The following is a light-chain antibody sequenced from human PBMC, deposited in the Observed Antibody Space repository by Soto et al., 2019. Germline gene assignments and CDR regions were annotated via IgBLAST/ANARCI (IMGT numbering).Light chain of an antibody. Sequence: IVLTQSPATLSLSPGERATLSCRASQSVSSYLAWYQQKPGQAPRLLISDASNRATGIPARFSGSGSGTDFTLTINSLEPEDFAAYYCQQRSTWPLTFGGGTKVEI. CDR3: QQRSTWPLT. V-gene: IGKV3-11*01. CDR1: QSVSSY. J-gene: IGKJ4*01. CDR2: DAS.